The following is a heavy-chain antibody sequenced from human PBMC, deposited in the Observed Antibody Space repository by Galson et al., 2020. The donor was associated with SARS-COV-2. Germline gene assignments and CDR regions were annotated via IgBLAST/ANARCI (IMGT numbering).Heavy chain of an antibody. Sequence: SCVASGFTFSSDGMHWVRQAPGKGLEWVAVIWYDGSNRNYADSVKGRFTVSRDNSRNTLYLQMNSLRAEDTAVYYCARDRGYLYYFDYWGQGTRVTVSS. CDR2: IWYDGSNR. CDR3: ARDRGYLYYFDY. D-gene: IGHD1-1*01. J-gene: IGHJ4*02. CDR1: GFTFSSDG. V-gene: IGHV3-33*01.